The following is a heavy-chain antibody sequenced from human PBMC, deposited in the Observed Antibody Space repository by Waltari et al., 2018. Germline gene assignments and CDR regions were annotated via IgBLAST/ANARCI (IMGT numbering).Heavy chain of an antibody. CDR3: ARRRDYITIFGVAIDENDAFDI. CDR1: GYSISSGYY. CDR2: IYHSGVT. V-gene: IGHV4-38-2*01. D-gene: IGHD3-3*01. Sequence: QVQLQESGPGLVKPSETLSLTCAVSGYSISSGYYWGWIRQPPGKGLEWIGSIYHSGVTYYNPSLKSRVTIAVDTYKNQFSLKLSSVTAADTAVYYGARRRDYITIFGVAIDENDAFDIWGQGTMVTVSS. J-gene: IGHJ3*02.